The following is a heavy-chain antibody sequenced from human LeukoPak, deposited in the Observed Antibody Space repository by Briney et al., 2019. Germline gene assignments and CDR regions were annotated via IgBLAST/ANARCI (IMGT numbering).Heavy chain of an antibody. CDR3: AKGYDSSGYLGY. J-gene: IGHJ4*02. D-gene: IGHD3-22*01. V-gene: IGHV4-34*01. CDR2: INHSGST. Sequence: SETLSLTCAVYAGSFSGYYWSWIRQPPGKGLEWIGEINHSGSTNYNPSLKSRVTISVDTSKNQFSLKLSSVTAADTAVYYCAKGYDSSGYLGYWGQGTLVTVSS. CDR1: AGSFSGYY.